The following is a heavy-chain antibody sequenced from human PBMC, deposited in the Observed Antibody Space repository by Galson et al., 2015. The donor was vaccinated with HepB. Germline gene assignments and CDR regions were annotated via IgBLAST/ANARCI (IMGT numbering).Heavy chain of an antibody. Sequence: SVKVSCKASGYTFTSYAMHWVRQAPGQRLEWMGWINAGNGNTKYSQKFQGKVTITRDTSASTAYMELSSLRSEDTAVYYCARVSSGWAFDYWGQGTLVTVSS. V-gene: IGHV1-3*01. CDR1: GYTFTSYA. CDR3: ARVSSGWAFDY. CDR2: INAGNGNT. J-gene: IGHJ4*02. D-gene: IGHD6-19*01.